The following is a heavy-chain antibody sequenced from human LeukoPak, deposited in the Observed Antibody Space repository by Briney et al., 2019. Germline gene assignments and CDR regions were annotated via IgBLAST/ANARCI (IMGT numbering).Heavy chain of an antibody. Sequence: SETLSLTCTVSGGSISSYYWSWIRQPPGKGLEWIGYIYYSGSTNYNPSLKSRVTISVDTSKNQFSLKLSSVTAADTAVYYCATLVSYSSSWYGFDCWGQGTLVTVSS. CDR1: GGSISSYY. CDR2: IYYSGST. D-gene: IGHD6-13*01. V-gene: IGHV4-59*01. CDR3: ATLVSYSSSWYGFDC. J-gene: IGHJ4*02.